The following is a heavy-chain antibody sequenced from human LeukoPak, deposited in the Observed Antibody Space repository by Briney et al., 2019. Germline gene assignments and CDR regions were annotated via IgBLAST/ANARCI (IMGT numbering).Heavy chain of an antibody. CDR3: ARDRRGVGAFDI. J-gene: IGHJ3*02. CDR2: IYSGGST. CDR1: GFTVSSNY. V-gene: IGHV3-53*01. Sequence: GGSLRLSCAASGFTVSSNYINWVRQAPGKGLEWVSVIYSGGSTYYPDSVKGRFTISRDNSKNTLYLQMNSLRAEDTAVYYCARDRRGVGAFDIWGQGTMVTVSS. D-gene: IGHD3-10*01.